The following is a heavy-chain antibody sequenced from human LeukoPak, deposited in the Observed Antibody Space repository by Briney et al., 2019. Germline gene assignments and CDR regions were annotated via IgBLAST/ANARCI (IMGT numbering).Heavy chain of an antibody. CDR3: ARDRKAPYGMDV. CDR1: GGSISSSSYY. V-gene: IGHV4-39*07. CDR2: IYYSGNT. Sequence: KTSETLSLTCTVSGGSISSSSYYWGWIRQPPGKGLEWIGSIYYSGNTYYNPSLKSRVTISVDRSKNQFSLKLSSVTAADTAVYYCARDRKAPYGMDVWGQGTTVTVSS. J-gene: IGHJ6*02.